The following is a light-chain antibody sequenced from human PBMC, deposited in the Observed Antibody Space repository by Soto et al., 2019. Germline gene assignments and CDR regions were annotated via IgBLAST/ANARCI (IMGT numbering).Light chain of an antibody. V-gene: IGKV1-5*03. CDR2: KAS. J-gene: IGKJ1*01. Sequence: IDITQAPSTLSASVGDRVHITCLAIQSISSWLAWYQQKPGKAPKLLIYKASSLESGVPSRFSGSESGTEFTLTISSLQPDDFATYYCQQYNSYSWTFGQGTKVDIK. CDR3: QQYNSYSWT. CDR1: QSISSW.